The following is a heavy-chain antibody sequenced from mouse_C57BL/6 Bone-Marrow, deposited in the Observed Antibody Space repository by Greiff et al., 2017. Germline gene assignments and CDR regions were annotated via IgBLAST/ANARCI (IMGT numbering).Heavy chain of an antibody. Sequence: QVQLQQPGAELVRPGSSVKLSCKASGYTFTSYWMHWVKQRPIQGLEWIGNIDPSDSETHYNQKFKDKATLTVDKSSSTAYIQLSSLTSEDSAVYYCARDRYYYGSSLWYFDVWGTGTTVTVSS. CDR2: IDPSDSET. J-gene: IGHJ1*03. V-gene: IGHV1-52*01. CDR1: GYTFTSYW. D-gene: IGHD1-1*01. CDR3: ARDRYYYGSSLWYFDV.